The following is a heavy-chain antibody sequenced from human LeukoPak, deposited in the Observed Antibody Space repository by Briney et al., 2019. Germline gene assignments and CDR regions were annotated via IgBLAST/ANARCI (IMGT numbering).Heavy chain of an antibody. Sequence: GESLKISCKGSGYSFTSYWIGWVRTMPGKGLEWLGIIYPGDSDTRYSPSFQGQVTISADKSISTAYLQWSSLKASDTAMYYSARLIGYSYGLGYYMDVWGKGTTVTVSS. D-gene: IGHD5-18*01. CDR2: IYPGDSDT. CDR1: GYSFTSYW. V-gene: IGHV5-51*01. J-gene: IGHJ6*03. CDR3: ARLIGYSYGLGYYMDV.